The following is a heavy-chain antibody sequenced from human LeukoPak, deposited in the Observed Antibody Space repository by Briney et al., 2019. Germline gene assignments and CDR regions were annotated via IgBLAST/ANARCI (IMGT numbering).Heavy chain of an antibody. D-gene: IGHD5-24*01. Sequence: ASVKVSCKASGGTFSSYAISWVRQAPGQGLEWMGGIIPIFGTANYAQRFQGRVMITADESTSTAYMELSSLRSEDTAVYYCARLGPGGMATITNWGQGTLVTVSS. CDR1: GGTFSSYA. V-gene: IGHV1-69*01. CDR2: IIPIFGTA. J-gene: IGHJ4*02. CDR3: ARLGPGGMATITN.